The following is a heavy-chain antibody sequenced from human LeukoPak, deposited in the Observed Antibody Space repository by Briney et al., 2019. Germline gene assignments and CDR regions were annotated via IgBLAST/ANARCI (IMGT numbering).Heavy chain of an antibody. CDR2: INHSGST. D-gene: IGHD3-3*01. J-gene: IGHJ4*02. V-gene: IGHV4-34*01. Sequence: SETLSLTCAVYGGSFSGYYWSWIRQPPGKGLEWIGEINHSGSTNYNPSLKSRVTISVDTSNNQFSLRLSSVTAADTAVYYCARGPEWYYFDYWGQGTLVTVSS. CDR1: GGSFSGYY. CDR3: ARGPEWYYFDY.